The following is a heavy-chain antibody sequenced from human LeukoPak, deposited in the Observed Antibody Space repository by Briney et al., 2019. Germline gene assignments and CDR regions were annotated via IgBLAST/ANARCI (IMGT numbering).Heavy chain of an antibody. Sequence: PSETLSLTCTVSGGSISSGDYYWSWIRQPPGKGLEWIGYIYYSGSTYYNPSLKSRVTISVDTSKNQFSLKLSSVTAADTAVYHCASGYDFWSGYYEGIFDIWGQGTMVTVSS. V-gene: IGHV4-30-4*08. CDR1: GGSISSGDYY. D-gene: IGHD3-3*01. CDR2: IYYSGST. J-gene: IGHJ3*02. CDR3: ASGYDFWSGYYEGIFDI.